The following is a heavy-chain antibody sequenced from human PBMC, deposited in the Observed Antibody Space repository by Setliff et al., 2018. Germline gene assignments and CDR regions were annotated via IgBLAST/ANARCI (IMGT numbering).Heavy chain of an antibody. J-gene: IGHJ4*02. CDR3: ARAPLESGYYYGQGHYFDN. D-gene: IGHD5-18*01. CDR1: GYSFTGHY. CDR2: INPRTGVT. V-gene: IGHV1-2*02. Sequence: ASVKVSCKASGYSFTGHYIHWVRQAPGQGLEWMGWINPRTGVTNYAQKFQGRVTMTRDTSTTTVYMELSSLRSEDTAVYYCARAPLESGYYYGQGHYFDNWGQGTLVTVSS.